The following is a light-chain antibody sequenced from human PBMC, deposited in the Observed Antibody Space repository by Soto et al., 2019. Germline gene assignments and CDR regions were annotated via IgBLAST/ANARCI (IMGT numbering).Light chain of an antibody. CDR3: QQYNSYSLF. V-gene: IGKV1-5*01. J-gene: IGKJ2*01. Sequence: DIQMTQSPSTLSASVGDRVTITCRASQSISNWLAWYQQKPGKAPKHLIYGASSLESGVPSRFSGSGSGTEFTLTISSLQPDDFATYYCQQYNSYSLFFGQGTKLEIK. CDR2: GAS. CDR1: QSISNW.